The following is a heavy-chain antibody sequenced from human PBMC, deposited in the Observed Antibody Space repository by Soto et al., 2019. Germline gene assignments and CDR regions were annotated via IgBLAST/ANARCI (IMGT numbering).Heavy chain of an antibody. V-gene: IGHV3-64*01. J-gene: IGHJ3*02. CDR3: ARDRAPRRWSLIAFDI. D-gene: IGHD2-15*01. Sequence: EVQLVESGGGLVQPGGSLRLSCAASGFTFSSYAMHWVRQAPGKGLEYVSAISSNGGSTYYANSVKGRFTISRDNSKNTLYLQMGSLRAEDMAVYYCARDRAPRRWSLIAFDIWGQGTMVTVSS. CDR1: GFTFSSYA. CDR2: ISSNGGST.